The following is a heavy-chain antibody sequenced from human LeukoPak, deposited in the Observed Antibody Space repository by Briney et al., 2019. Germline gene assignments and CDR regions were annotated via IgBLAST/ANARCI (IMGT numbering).Heavy chain of an antibody. Sequence: SETLSLTCTVSGGSISSYYWSWIRQPPGKGLEWIGYIYYSGSTNYNPSLKSRVTISVDTSKNQFSLKLSSVTAADTAVYYCARGRYSSGWYAWGWFDPWGQGTLVTVSS. CDR3: ARGRYSSGWYAWGWFDP. CDR2: IYYSGST. V-gene: IGHV4-59*08. D-gene: IGHD6-19*01. CDR1: GGSISSYY. J-gene: IGHJ5*02.